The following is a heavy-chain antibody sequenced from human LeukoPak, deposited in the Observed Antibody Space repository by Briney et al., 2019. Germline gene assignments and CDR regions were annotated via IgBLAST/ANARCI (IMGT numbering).Heavy chain of an antibody. D-gene: IGHD2/OR15-2a*01. CDR3: ATGHCNTSSCYYYYMDV. Sequence: GASVKVSCKVSGYTLWELSMHWVRQAPAKGLQWMGVFDPEDGESIIAQKFQGRLTMTEDTSTDTAYMELSSLTSEDTAMYYCATGHCNTSSCYYYYMDVWGKGTTVTVSS. CDR1: GYTLWELS. J-gene: IGHJ6*03. V-gene: IGHV1-24*01. CDR2: FDPEDGES.